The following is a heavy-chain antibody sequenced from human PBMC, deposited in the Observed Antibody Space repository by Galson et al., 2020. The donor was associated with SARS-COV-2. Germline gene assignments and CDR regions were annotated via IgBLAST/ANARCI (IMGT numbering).Heavy chain of an antibody. CDR3: AREGLRFLEWLLALDY. CDR1: GYTFTSYG. Sequence: ASVKVSCKASGYTFTSYGISWVRQAPGQGLEWMGWISAYNGNTNYAQKLQGRVTMTTDTSTSTAYMELRSLRSDDTAVYYCAREGLRFLEWLLALDYWGQGRMVTVSS. CDR2: ISAYNGNT. D-gene: IGHD3-3*01. J-gene: IGHJ3*01. V-gene: IGHV1-18*01.